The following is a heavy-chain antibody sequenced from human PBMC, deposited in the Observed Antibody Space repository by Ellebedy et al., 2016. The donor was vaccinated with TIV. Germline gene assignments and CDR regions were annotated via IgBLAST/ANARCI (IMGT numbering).Heavy chain of an antibody. CDR1: GFTFSSYS. CDR3: ARVEGYCSGGSCYSAHLFDY. J-gene: IGHJ4*02. CDR2: ISSSSSTI. Sequence: PGGSLRLSCAASGFTFSSYSMNWVRQAPGKGLECVSYISSSSSTIYYADSVKGRFTISRDNAKNSLYLQMNSLRDEDTAVYYCARVEGYCSGGSCYSAHLFDYWGQGTLVTVSS. D-gene: IGHD2-15*01. V-gene: IGHV3-48*02.